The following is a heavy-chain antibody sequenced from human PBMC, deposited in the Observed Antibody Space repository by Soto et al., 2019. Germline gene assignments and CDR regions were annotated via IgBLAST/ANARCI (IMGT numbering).Heavy chain of an antibody. J-gene: IGHJ4*02. CDR2: IIPIFGTA. CDR1: GGTFSSYA. D-gene: IGHD5-12*01. V-gene: IGHV1-69*06. Sequence: QVQLVQSGAEVKKPGSSVTVSCKASGGTFSSYAINWLRQAPGQVLEWMGGIIPIFGTANYAQKFQGRVTITADKSTSTAYMELISLRSEDTAVYYCARGLDGYNFSYFDYWGQGTLVTVSS. CDR3: ARGLDGYNFSYFDY.